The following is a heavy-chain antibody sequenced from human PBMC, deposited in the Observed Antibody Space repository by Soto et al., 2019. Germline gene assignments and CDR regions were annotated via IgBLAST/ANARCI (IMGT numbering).Heavy chain of an antibody. V-gene: IGHV3-48*03. Sequence: GGSLRLSCEASGFSFSSFAMNWIRQAPGKGLEWVSYISSTGRTIYYADSVKGRFTVSRDNAQNSLSLKLNSLRVEDTAVYYCARSYSSGWEFDYWGQGTQVTVSS. CDR3: ARSYSSGWEFDY. J-gene: IGHJ4*02. CDR2: ISSTGRTI. D-gene: IGHD6-19*01. CDR1: GFSFSSFA.